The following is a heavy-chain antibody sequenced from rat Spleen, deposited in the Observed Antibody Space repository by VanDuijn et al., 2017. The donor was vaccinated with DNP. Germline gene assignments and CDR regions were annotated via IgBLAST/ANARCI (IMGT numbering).Heavy chain of an antibody. J-gene: IGHJ2*01. Sequence: EVKLVESGGGLVQPGRSLTLSCAVSGFLSHDYWMGWVRQAPGKGLEWIGEINTDSITINYPPSLKDKFTISRDNAQDTLFLQMSNLGSEDTATYYCARGGRSYFDYWGQGVMVTVSS. D-gene: IGHD1-11*01. CDR2: INTDSITI. CDR3: ARGGRSYFDY. CDR1: GFLSHDYW. V-gene: IGHV4-2*01.